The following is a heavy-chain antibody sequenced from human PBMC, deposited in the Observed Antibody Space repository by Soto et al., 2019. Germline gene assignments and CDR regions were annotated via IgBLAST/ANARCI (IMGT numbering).Heavy chain of an antibody. J-gene: IGHJ4*02. D-gene: IGHD6-19*01. CDR2: ISYDGSNK. CDR1: GFTFSSYG. CDR3: AKGEQWLVPTTNFDY. V-gene: IGHV3-30*18. Sequence: PWGSLRLSCAASGFTFSSYGMHGVRKAPGKGLEWVAVISYDGSNKYYADSVTGRFTISRDNSKNTLYLQMNSLRAEDTAVYYCAKGEQWLVPTTNFDYWGQGTLVTVSS.